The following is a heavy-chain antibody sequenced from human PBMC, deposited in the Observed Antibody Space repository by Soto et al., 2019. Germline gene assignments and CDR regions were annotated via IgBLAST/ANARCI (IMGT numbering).Heavy chain of an antibody. J-gene: IGHJ4*02. CDR1: GFTFSSYA. CDR3: AKGPCGLVATISYFDY. D-gene: IGHD5-12*01. Sequence: GGSLRLSCAASGFTFSSYAMSWVRQAPGKGLEWVSAISGSGGSTYYADSVKGRFTISRDNSKNTLYLQMNSLRAEDTAVYYCAKGPCGLVATISYFDYWGQGTLVTVSS. V-gene: IGHV3-23*01. CDR2: ISGSGGST.